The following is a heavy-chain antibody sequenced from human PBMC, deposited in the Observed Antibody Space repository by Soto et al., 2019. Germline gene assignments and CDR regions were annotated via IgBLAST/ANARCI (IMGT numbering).Heavy chain of an antibody. CDR3: ARDRGYCSGGSCYYYFDY. D-gene: IGHD2-15*01. J-gene: IGHJ4*02. V-gene: IGHV1-3*01. CDR2: INAGNGNT. CDR1: GYTFTRYA. Sequence: QVQLVQSGAEVKKPGASVKVSCQASGYTFTRYAMHWVRQAPGQRLEWMGWINAGNGNTIYSQKFQGRVTITRDTSASTAYMELRSLRSEDTAVYYCARDRGYCSGGSCYYYFDYWGQGTLVTVSS.